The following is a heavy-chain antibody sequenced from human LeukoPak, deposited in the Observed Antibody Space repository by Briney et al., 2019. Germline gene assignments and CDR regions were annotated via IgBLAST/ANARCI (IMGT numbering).Heavy chain of an antibody. J-gene: IGHJ2*01. D-gene: IGHD6-19*01. Sequence: GGSLRLSCAASGFTFNNYAMNWVRQAPGKGLEWVSTMTSSGGTTFYADSVKGRFTISRDNSKNTLYLQMNSLRAEDTAVYYCAKPRGSTDWPNWYFDLWGRGTLVTVSS. CDR2: MTSSGGTT. CDR1: GFTFNNYA. V-gene: IGHV3-23*01. CDR3: AKPRGSTDWPNWYFDL.